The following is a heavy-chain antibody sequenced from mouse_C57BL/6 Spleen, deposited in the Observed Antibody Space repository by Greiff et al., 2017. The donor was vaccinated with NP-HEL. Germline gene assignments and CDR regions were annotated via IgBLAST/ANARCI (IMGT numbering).Heavy chain of an antibody. D-gene: IGHD2-4*01. CDR1: GYTFTNYW. V-gene: IGHV1-63*01. J-gene: IGHJ3*01. CDR3: ARRSDYDYDEGGFAY. Sequence: QVQLQQSGAELVRPGTSVKMSCKASGYTFTNYWIGWAKQRPGHGLEWIGDIYPGGGYTNYNEKFKGKATLTADKSSSTAYMQFSSLTSEDSAIYYCARRSDYDYDEGGFAYWGQGTLVTASA. CDR2: IYPGGGYT.